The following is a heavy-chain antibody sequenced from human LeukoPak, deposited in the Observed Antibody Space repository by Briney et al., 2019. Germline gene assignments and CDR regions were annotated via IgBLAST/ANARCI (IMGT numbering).Heavy chain of an antibody. CDR1: GFTFSSYA. Sequence: GGSLRLSCAASGFTFSSYAMSWVRQAPGKGLEWVSAISGSGGSTYYADSVKGRFTISRDNAKNSLYLQMNSLRDEDTAVYYCARDRRSSGWSSGDYWGQGTQVTVSS. V-gene: IGHV3-23*01. CDR2: ISGSGGST. J-gene: IGHJ4*02. D-gene: IGHD6-19*01. CDR3: ARDRRSSGWSSGDY.